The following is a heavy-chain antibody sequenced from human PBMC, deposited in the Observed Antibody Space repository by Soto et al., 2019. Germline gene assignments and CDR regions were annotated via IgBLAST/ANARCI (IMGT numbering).Heavy chain of an antibody. CDR1: SGSLSGYY. Sequence: SETLSLTCSLYSGSLSGYYWSWIRQPPGKGLEWIGEISPSGTTNYSPSLKSRVSISVDTSKNQFSLNLTSLTAADTAVYYCARAPKVSGSAQTRPDFWGQGALVTVSS. CDR2: ISPSGTT. D-gene: IGHD6-6*01. J-gene: IGHJ4*02. CDR3: ARAPKVSGSAQTRPDF. V-gene: IGHV4-34*01.